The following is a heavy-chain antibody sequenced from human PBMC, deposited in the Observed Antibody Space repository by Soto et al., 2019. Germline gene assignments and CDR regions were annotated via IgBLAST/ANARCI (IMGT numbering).Heavy chain of an antibody. CDR3: ARHRRNYYGSGSYLLDD. CDR2: IYYSGIT. V-gene: IGHV4-39*01. J-gene: IGHJ4*02. D-gene: IGHD3-10*01. Sequence: PXQTLSVSFTVSGGSISSRRYYWGWIRQPPGKGLEWSGSIYYSGITYYNPSLKSRVTISVDTSKNQFSLKLSSVTAADTAVYYCARHRRNYYGSGSYLLDDWGQGTLVTVSS. CDR1: GGSISSRRYY.